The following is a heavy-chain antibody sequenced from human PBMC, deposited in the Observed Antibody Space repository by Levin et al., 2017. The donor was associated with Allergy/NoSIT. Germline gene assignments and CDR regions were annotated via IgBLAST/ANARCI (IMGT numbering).Heavy chain of an antibody. J-gene: IGHJ4*02. V-gene: IGHV3-23*01. D-gene: IGHD2-8*02. Sequence: GGSLRLSCAASGFTFSSYAMSWVRQAPGKGLEWVSAISGSGGSTYYADSVKGRFTISRDNSKNTLYLQMNSLRAEDTAVYYCAKTPGGILLAALSYWGQGTLVTVSS. CDR3: AKTPGGILLAALSY. CDR2: ISGSGGST. CDR1: GFTFSSYA.